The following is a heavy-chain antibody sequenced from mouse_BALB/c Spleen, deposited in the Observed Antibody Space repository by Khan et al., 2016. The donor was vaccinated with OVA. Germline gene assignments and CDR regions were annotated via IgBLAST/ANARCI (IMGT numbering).Heavy chain of an antibody. CDR3: ARTGYGNPFAY. D-gene: IGHD2-1*01. Sequence: QVQLQQPGAELVKPGASVKISCKASGYTFTSYYMYWVKQRPGQGLEWIGGINPSNGGAHFNEKFKNKATLTVDTSSSTAYMQLSSLTSEDSAVYYGARTGYGNPFAYWGQGTLVTVSA. J-gene: IGHJ3*01. CDR1: GYTFTSYY. V-gene: IGHV1S81*02. CDR2: INPSNGGA.